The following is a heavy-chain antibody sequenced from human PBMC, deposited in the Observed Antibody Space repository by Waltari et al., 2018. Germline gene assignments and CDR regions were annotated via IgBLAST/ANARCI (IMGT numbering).Heavy chain of an antibody. CDR1: GFTFGDYA. D-gene: IGHD2-8*01. CDR3: TRGSKRGLYLVGEYNWFDP. J-gene: IGHJ5*02. V-gene: IGHV3-49*03. Sequence: EVQLVESGGGLVQPGRSLRLSCTASGFTFGDYAMSWFRQAPGKGLEWVGFIRSKAYGGTTEYAASVKGRFTISRDDSKSIAYLQMNSLKTEDTAVYYFTRGSKRGLYLVGEYNWFDPWGQGTPVTVSS. CDR2: IRSKAYGGTT.